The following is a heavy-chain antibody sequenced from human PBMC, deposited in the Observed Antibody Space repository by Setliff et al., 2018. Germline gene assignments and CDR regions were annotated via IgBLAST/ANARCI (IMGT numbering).Heavy chain of an antibody. J-gene: IGHJ6*02. CDR3: ARYISSSSNYGMDV. CDR1: GFSLSTNGMC. V-gene: IGHV2-70*11. Sequence: SGPTLVNPTQESLTLTCTFSGFSLSTNGMCVSWIRQPPGKALEWLARIDWDDDKYYSTSLKTRLTISKDTSKNQVVLTMTNMDPVDTATYYCARYISSSSNYGMDVWGQGTTVTVSS. CDR2: IDWDDDK. D-gene: IGHD6-6*01.